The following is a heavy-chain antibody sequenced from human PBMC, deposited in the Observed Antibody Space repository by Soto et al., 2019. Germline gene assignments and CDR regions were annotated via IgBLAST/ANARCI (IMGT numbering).Heavy chain of an antibody. CDR3: ATYTVGAGGRGY. D-gene: IGHD3-16*01. V-gene: IGHV4-4*09. Sequence: QVQLQESGPGLVKPSETLSLTCTVSGGSMRGQHWSWIRQPPGKGLEWIGHHSDSTNYNPSLRSRLTISTAPSKNQFSLKLSSVTAADTAVYYCATYTVGAGGRGYWGQGTLVTVSS. CDR1: GGSMRGQH. CDR2: HHSDST. J-gene: IGHJ4*02.